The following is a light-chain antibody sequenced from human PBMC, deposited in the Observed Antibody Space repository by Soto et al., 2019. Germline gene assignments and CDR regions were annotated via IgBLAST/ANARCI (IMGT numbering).Light chain of an antibody. J-gene: IGKJ3*01. V-gene: IGKV1-5*01. CDR2: DAS. CDR1: QSISRW. Sequence: DIQMTQSPSTLSASVGDRVTITCRARQSISRWLAWYQQKPGKAPKLLIYDASSLESGVPSRFSGSGSGTEFTRTISSLQHDDFATYYCQKYNSMVTFGHGTKVDIK. CDR3: QKYNSMVT.